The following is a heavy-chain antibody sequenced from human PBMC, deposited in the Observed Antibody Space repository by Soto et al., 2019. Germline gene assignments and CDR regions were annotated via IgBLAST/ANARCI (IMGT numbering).Heavy chain of an antibody. CDR1: VFTFRNAW. Sequence: VGSLRLSCVFSVFTFRNAWMSWVRHAPGKWLEWIGRIKRKTEGGTTDYAAPVKGRFTISRDDSKNTMYLQMNSLKTEDTAFYYCTPWYGEPYSRYWYLQFVGRGSLV. D-gene: IGHD4-4*01. CDR2: IKRKTEGGTT. V-gene: IGHV3-15*05. J-gene: IGHJ2*01. CDR3: TPWYGEPYSRYWYLQF.